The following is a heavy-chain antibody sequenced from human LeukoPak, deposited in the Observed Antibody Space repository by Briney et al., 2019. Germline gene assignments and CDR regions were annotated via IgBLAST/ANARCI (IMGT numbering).Heavy chain of an antibody. D-gene: IGHD4-17*01. CDR3: ARDGDYGDYADDY. Sequence: SVKVSCKASGGTFSSYAISWVRQAPGQGLEWMGRIIPIFGTANYAQKFRGRVTITTDESTSTAYMELSSLRSEDTAVYYCARDGDYGDYADDYWGQGTLVTVSS. CDR1: GGTFSSYA. V-gene: IGHV1-69*05. J-gene: IGHJ4*02. CDR2: IIPIFGTA.